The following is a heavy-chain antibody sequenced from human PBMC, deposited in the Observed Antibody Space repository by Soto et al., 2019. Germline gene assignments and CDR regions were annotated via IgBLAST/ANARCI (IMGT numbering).Heavy chain of an antibody. J-gene: IGHJ4*02. Sequence: PGGSLRLSCAASGYTFTRYSMNWVRQAPGKGLEWVSSISSTTNYIYYGDSMKGRFTISRDNAKNSLYLEMNSLRAEDTAVYYCARESEDLTSNFDYWGQGTLVTVSS. CDR3: ARESEDLTSNFDY. CDR2: ISSTTNYI. CDR1: GYTFTRYS. V-gene: IGHV3-21*06.